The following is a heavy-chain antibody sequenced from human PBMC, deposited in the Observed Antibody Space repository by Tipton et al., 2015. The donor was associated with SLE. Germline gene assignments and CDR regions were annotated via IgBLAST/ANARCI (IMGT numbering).Heavy chain of an antibody. D-gene: IGHD2-15*01. V-gene: IGHV4-34*01. CDR1: GDAFSGYF. Sequence: RPSETLSLTCSVIGDAFSGYFWSWVRQPPGKGLEWIGEINLSGFTTYNPSLKSRVTISIDTSKSQFSLNLTSVTAADTAVYYCAIRGGNADFFYYMDVWGKGSTVTVSS. CDR3: AIRGGNADFFYYMDV. J-gene: IGHJ6*03. CDR2: INLSGFT.